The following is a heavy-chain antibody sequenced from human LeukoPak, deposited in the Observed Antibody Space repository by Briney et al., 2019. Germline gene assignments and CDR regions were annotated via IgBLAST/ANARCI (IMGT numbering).Heavy chain of an antibody. CDR2: INPSGGST. J-gene: IGHJ3*02. Sequence: GASVKVSCKASGYTFISYYMHWVRQAPGQGLEWMGIINPSGGSTSYAQKFQGRVTMTRDTSTSTVYMELSSLRSEDTAVYYCARRGSLGAFDIWGQGTMVTVSS. V-gene: IGHV1-46*01. CDR3: ARRGSLGAFDI. D-gene: IGHD3-10*01. CDR1: GYTFISYY.